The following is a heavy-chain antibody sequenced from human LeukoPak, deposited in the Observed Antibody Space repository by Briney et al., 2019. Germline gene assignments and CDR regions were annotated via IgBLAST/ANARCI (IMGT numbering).Heavy chain of an antibody. CDR3: ARIIAVAGIDAFDI. Sequence: GGSLRLSCAASGFTVSSNYMSWVRQAPGKGLEWVSVIYSGGSTYYADSVKGRFTISRDNAKNSLYLQMNSLRAEDTAVYYCARIIAVAGIDAFDIWGQGTMVTVSS. J-gene: IGHJ3*02. CDR1: GFTVSSNY. CDR2: IYSGGST. D-gene: IGHD6-19*01. V-gene: IGHV3-66*01.